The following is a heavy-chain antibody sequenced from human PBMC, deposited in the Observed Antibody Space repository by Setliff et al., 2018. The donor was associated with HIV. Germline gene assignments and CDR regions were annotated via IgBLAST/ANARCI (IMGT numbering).Heavy chain of an antibody. V-gene: IGHV4-34*01. CDR1: GGSFSGYY. CDR2: INHSGGT. J-gene: IGHJ4*02. Sequence: SETLSLTCAVYGGSFSGYYWNWIRQPPGKGLEWIGEINHSGGTNYNPSLKSRVTLSVDTSKNQFFLKLSSVTAADTAVYYCAREVVTPHYFDYWGQGSLVTVSS. CDR3: AREVVTPHYFDY. D-gene: IGHD2-21*02.